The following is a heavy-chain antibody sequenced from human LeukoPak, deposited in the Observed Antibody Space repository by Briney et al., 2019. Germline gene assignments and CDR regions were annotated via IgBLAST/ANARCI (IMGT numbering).Heavy chain of an antibody. Sequence: GGSLRLSCAASGFTFNTYEMNWVRQAPGKGLEWVSYITRGGGTIYYADYVKGRLTISRDNAKSSLYLQMTSLRAEDTAVYYCARGGWNHVFNSWGEGSLVTVSS. D-gene: IGHD1-14*01. CDR3: ARGGWNHVFNS. V-gene: IGHV3-48*03. CDR1: GFTFNTYE. J-gene: IGHJ5*02. CDR2: ITRGGGTI.